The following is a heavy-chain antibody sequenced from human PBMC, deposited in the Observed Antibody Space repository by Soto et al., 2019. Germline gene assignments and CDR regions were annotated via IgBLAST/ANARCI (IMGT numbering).Heavy chain of an antibody. Sequence: GGSLRLSCAASGFTVSSNYMSWVRQAPGKGLEWVSGISWNSGSIGYADSVKGRFTISRDNAKNSLYLQMNSLRAEDTALYYCAKGMGGYDYLPIDYWGQGTLVTVSS. CDR3: AKGMGGYDYLPIDY. J-gene: IGHJ4*02. CDR2: ISWNSGSI. CDR1: GFTVSSNY. V-gene: IGHV3-9*01. D-gene: IGHD5-12*01.